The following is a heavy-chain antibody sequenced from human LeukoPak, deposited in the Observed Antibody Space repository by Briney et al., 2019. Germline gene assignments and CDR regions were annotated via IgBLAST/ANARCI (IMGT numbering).Heavy chain of an antibody. CDR1: GGSISSSSYY. Sequence: SETLSLTCTVSGGSISSSSYYWGWIRQPPGKGLEWIGSIYYSGSTYYNPSLKSRVTISVDTSKNQFSLKLSSVTAADTAVYYCARDAGVWLTPNFDYWGQGTLVTVSS. CDR2: IYYSGST. CDR3: ARDAGVWLTPNFDY. D-gene: IGHD3-22*01. V-gene: IGHV4-39*07. J-gene: IGHJ4*02.